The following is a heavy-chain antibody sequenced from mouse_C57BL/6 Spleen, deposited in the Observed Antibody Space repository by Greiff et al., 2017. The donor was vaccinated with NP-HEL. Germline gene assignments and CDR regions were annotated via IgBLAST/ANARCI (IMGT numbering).Heavy chain of an antibody. Sequence: QVQLQQPGAELVKPGASVKMSCKASGYTFTSYWITWVKQRPGQGLEWIGDFYPGSGSTNYNEKFKSKATLTVDTSSSTAYMQLSSLTSEDSAVYYCARSEGKPADWYFDVWGTGTTVTVSS. CDR1: GYTFTSYW. J-gene: IGHJ1*03. D-gene: IGHD1-2*01. V-gene: IGHV1-55*01. CDR3: ARSEGKPADWYFDV. CDR2: FYPGSGST.